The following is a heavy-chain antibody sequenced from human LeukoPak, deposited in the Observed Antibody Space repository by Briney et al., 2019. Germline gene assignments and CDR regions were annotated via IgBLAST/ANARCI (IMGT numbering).Heavy chain of an antibody. CDR2: ISSSSSYI. Sequence: GGSLRLSCAASGFTFSTFSMNWVRQAPGKGLEWVSFISSSSSYIYYADSVKGRFTISRDNVKNSLYLQMNSLRAEDTAVYYCARGGKPFDYWGPGTPVTVSS. V-gene: IGHV3-21*01. CDR3: ARGGKPFDY. J-gene: IGHJ4*02. D-gene: IGHD1-1*01. CDR1: GFTFSTFS.